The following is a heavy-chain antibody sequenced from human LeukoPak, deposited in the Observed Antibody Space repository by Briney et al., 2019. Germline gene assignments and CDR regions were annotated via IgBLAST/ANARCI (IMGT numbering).Heavy chain of an antibody. Sequence: GASVKVSGKASGYTFTSYAMNWVRQAPGQGLEWMGWINTNTGNPTYAQGFTGRFVFSLDTSVSTAYLQISSLKAEDTAVYYCAREVITYYYYYGMDVWGQGTTVTVSS. V-gene: IGHV7-4-1*02. CDR3: AREVITYYYYYGMDV. J-gene: IGHJ6*02. D-gene: IGHD3-22*01. CDR2: INTNTGNP. CDR1: GYTFTSYA.